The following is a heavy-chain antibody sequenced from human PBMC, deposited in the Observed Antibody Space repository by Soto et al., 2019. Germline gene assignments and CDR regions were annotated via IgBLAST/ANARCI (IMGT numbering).Heavy chain of an antibody. V-gene: IGHV4-39*01. CDR1: GGSISSSSYY. J-gene: IGHJ4*02. CDR2: IHYSGST. Sequence: LQLQESGPGLVTPSETLSLTCTVSGGSISSSSYYWGWIRQTPGKGLEWIGSIHYSGSTYYNPSLKSRVTISVDTSTQQFSLELRSGTAADTALYYCARRYASSHRDYWGQGTLVTVSS. CDR3: ARRYASSHRDY. D-gene: IGHD2-2*01.